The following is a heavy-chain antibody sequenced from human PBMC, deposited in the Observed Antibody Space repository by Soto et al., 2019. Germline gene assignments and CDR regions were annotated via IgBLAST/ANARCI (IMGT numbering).Heavy chain of an antibody. J-gene: IGHJ6*02. CDR1: GGTFSSYA. CDR2: IIPIFGTA. V-gene: IGHV1-69*13. D-gene: IGHD3-10*01. Sequence: SVKVSCKASGGTFSSYAISWVRQAPGQGLEWMGGIIPIFGTANYAQKFQGRVTITADESTSTAYMELSSLRSEDTAVYYCASKGIYGSGSYNYYGMDVWGQRTTVTVSS. CDR3: ASKGIYGSGSYNYYGMDV.